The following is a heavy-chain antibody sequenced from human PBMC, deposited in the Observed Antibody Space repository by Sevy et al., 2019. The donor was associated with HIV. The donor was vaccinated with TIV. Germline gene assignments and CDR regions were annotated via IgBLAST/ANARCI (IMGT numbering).Heavy chain of an antibody. CDR3: AREGCTKPHDY. J-gene: IGHJ4*02. CDR1: GFTFSSLS. V-gene: IGHV3-48*01. CDR2: IGSDGTTK. Sequence: GESLKISCEASGFTFSSLSMSWVRQAPGKGLEWVSYIGSDGTTKHYAESMRGRFTISRDNAKNSLYLQINSLRAEDTAVYYCAREGCTKPHDYWGQGTLVTVSS. D-gene: IGHD2-8*01.